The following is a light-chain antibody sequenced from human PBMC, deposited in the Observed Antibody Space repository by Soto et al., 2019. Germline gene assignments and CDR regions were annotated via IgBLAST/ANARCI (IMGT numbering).Light chain of an antibody. V-gene: IGKV3D-15*01. J-gene: IGKJ1*01. CDR2: GAS. CDR3: QQYNNWPRT. Sequence: EIVLPQSKASLSLSPGERATLSCRASQSVSSTDLSWYQQKPGQAPRLLIYGASSRATGVPDRFSGGGSGTDFTLTISSLQSEDFAVYYCQQYNNWPRTFGQGTKVDIK. CDR1: QSVSSTD.